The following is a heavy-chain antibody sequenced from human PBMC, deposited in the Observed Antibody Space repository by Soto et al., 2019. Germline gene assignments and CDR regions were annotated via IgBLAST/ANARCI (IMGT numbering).Heavy chain of an antibody. CDR3: AKPSIAARHYFDY. CDR2: ISSSGSRT. J-gene: IGHJ4*02. V-gene: IGHV3-23*01. D-gene: IGHD6-6*01. Sequence: EVQLLESGGGLVQPGGSLRLSCAASGFTFSSYAMSWVRQGPGKGLEWVSAISSSGSRTFYADSVKGRFTISRDNSKNTVYLQMNSLRAADTAVYFCAKPSIAARHYFDYWGQGTLVTVSS. CDR1: GFTFSSYA.